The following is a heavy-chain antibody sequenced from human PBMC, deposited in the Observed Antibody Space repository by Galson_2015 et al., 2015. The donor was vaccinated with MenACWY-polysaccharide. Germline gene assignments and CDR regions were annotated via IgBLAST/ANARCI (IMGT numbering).Heavy chain of an antibody. Sequence: SETLSLTCTVSGGSISTYYWNWIRQPAGKGLEWIGRIHTSASTNYNPSLKSRVTMSVETSKNQFSLKLSSVTAADTAVYYCARGGTMVRDSGFDPWGQGTLVTVSS. J-gene: IGHJ5*02. CDR1: GGSISTYY. V-gene: IGHV4-4*07. CDR3: ARGGTMVRDSGFDP. D-gene: IGHD3-10*01. CDR2: IHTSAST.